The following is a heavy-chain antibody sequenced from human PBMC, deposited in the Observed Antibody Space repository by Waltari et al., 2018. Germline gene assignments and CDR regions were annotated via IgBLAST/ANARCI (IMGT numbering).Heavy chain of an antibody. D-gene: IGHD5-12*01. V-gene: IGHV1-24*01. CDR1: GYTLTELS. CDR3: ARELSGYDDY. J-gene: IGHJ4*02. Sequence: QVQLVQSGAEVKKPGASVKVSCKVSGYTLTELSMHWVRQAPGKGLEWMGGFDPEDGETIYEQKFQGRVTMTRDTSISTAYMELSRLRSDDTAVYYCARELSGYDDYWGQGTLVTVSS. CDR2: FDPEDGET.